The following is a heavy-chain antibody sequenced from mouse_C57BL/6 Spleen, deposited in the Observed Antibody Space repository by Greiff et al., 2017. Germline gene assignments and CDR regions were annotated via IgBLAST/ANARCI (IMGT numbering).Heavy chain of an antibody. J-gene: IGHJ2*01. Sequence: VQLQPGAELVKPGASVKLSCKASGYTFTSYWMHWVKQRPGRGLEWIGRIDPNSGGTKYNEKFKSKATLTVDKPSSTAYMQLSSLTSEDSAVYYCARGWLLLPLGDYWGQGTTLTVSS. CDR3: ARGWLLLPLGDY. V-gene: IGHV1-72*01. CDR2: IDPNSGGT. CDR1: GYTFTSYW. D-gene: IGHD2-3*01.